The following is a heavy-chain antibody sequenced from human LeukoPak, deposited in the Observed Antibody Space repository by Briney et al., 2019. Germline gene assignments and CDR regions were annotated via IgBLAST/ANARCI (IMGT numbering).Heavy chain of an antibody. V-gene: IGHV3-23*01. CDR1: GYTFNSYA. J-gene: IGHJ4*02. Sequence: GGSLRLSCTASGYTFNSYAMSWVRQAPGKGLEWVSGISGSGTSTYYADSVKGRFTISRDNSKNTLYLQMNSLRAEDTALYYCAKEPASGSCFDYWGQGTLVTVAS. CDR2: ISGSGTST. D-gene: IGHD3-10*01. CDR3: AKEPASGSCFDY.